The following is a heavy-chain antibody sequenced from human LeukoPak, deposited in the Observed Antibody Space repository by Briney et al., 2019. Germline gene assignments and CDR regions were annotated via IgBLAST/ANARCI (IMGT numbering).Heavy chain of an antibody. CDR1: GGSISRYY. Sequence: SETLSLACTVSGGSISRYYWRWIRQPPGKGGEWVGYIYYTGSTNYNPSLKSRVTISVDTSKNQFSLRLSSATPADTAVYFCARGRDGYNYDFDYWGQGTMVTVSS. CDR3: ARGRDGYNYDFDY. D-gene: IGHD5-24*01. J-gene: IGHJ4*02. V-gene: IGHV4-59*01. CDR2: IYYTGST.